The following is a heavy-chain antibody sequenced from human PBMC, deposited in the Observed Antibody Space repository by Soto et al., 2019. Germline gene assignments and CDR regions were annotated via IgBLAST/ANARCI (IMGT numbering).Heavy chain of an antibody. D-gene: IGHD3-22*01. CDR1: GVSISSNSW. CDR2: IHSSEST. J-gene: IGHJ4*02. Sequence: PSETLSLTCAISGVSISSNSWWTWVRQSPGKGLEWIGHIHSSESTDYNPSLETRVTMSIDTSMNQISLKLNSVTAADTAVYYCARGPPIIYYEGNGYYYYDYWGLGSLVTVSS. CDR3: ARGPPIIYYEGNGYYYYDY. V-gene: IGHV4-4*02.